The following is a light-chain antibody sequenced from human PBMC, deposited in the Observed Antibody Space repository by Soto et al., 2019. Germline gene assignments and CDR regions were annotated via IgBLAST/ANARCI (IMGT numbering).Light chain of an antibody. CDR3: CSYAGSYTYV. J-gene: IGLJ1*01. Sequence: QSALTQPRSVSGSPGXSXTISCTGTSSDVGGYNYVSWYQQHPGKAPKLMIYDVSKRPSGVPDRFSGSKSGNTASLTISGLQAEDEADYYCCSYAGSYTYVFGTGTKLTVL. CDR1: SSDVGGYNY. CDR2: DVS. V-gene: IGLV2-11*01.